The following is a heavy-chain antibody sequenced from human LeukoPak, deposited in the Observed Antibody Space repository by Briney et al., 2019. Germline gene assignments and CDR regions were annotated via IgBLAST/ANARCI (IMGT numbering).Heavy chain of an antibody. Sequence: ASVKVSCKASGYTFTSYDINWVRQATGQGLEWMGWMNPNSGNTGYAQKFQGRVTMTRNTSISTAYMELISLRSEDTAVYYCAREMEYYYGSGMDVWGQGTTVTVSS. D-gene: IGHD3-10*01. CDR3: AREMEYYYGSGMDV. CDR2: MNPNSGNT. CDR1: GYTFTSYD. V-gene: IGHV1-8*01. J-gene: IGHJ6*02.